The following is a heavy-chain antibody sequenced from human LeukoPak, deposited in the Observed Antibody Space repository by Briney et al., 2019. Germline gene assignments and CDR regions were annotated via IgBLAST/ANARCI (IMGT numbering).Heavy chain of an antibody. V-gene: IGHV4-39*07. CDR2: IYYSGST. D-gene: IGHD6-13*01. J-gene: IGHJ1*01. CDR1: GGSISSSSYY. CDR3: ARVAGYSSSWYGVFQH. Sequence: SETLSLTCTVSGGSISSSSYYWGWIRQPPGKGLECIGSIYYSGSTYYNPSLKSRVTISVDTSKNQFSLKQRSVTAADTAVYYCARVAGYSSSWYGVFQHWGQGTLVTVSS.